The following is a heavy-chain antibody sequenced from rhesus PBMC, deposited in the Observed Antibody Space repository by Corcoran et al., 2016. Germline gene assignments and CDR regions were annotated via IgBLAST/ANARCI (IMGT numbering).Heavy chain of an antibody. CDR3: ARDRYCRGGFCSSLGY. Sequence: QVQLQESGPGLVKPSETLSLTCAVSGGAINSGYYYWSWIRQPPGKGLEWIGYIAYSGTTGYNPSLKSRICNARDTSKCQLSLTLSSVTAADTAVYYCARDRYCRGGFCSSLGYWGQGVLVTVSS. V-gene: IGHV4-122*02. CDR2: IAYSGTT. D-gene: IGHD2-39*02. CDR1: GGAINSGYYY. J-gene: IGHJ4*01.